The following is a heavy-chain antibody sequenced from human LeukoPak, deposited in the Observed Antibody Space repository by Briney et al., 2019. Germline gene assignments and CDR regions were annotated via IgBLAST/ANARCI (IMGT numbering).Heavy chain of an antibody. CDR3: ARVSGRMSGYDSGFDD. V-gene: IGHV2-70*01. D-gene: IGHD5-12*01. J-gene: IGHJ4*02. CDR1: GFSLHTRGKG. CDR2: KNWYYEN. Sequence: SGPTLFYPTPTLTLTCTFSGFSLHTRGKGVNWIRQPQRNALEWLSLKNWYYENNYSTSLKTRLTISKDTSKNQVVLTMTNMDPVDTATYYCARVSGRMSGYDSGFDDWGQGTLVTVSS.